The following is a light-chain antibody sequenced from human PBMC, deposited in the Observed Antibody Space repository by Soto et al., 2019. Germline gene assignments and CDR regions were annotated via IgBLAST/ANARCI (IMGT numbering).Light chain of an antibody. CDR2: EVN. Sequence: QSVLTQPASVSGSPGQSITISCTGTSSDVGGYNYVSWYQQHPGRVPKLMIYEVNNRPSGVSNRFSGSKSGNTASLTISGLQAEDEADYYCSSYTSTSSVVFGGGTKLTVL. CDR3: SSYTSTSSVV. V-gene: IGLV2-14*01. J-gene: IGLJ2*01. CDR1: SSDVGGYNY.